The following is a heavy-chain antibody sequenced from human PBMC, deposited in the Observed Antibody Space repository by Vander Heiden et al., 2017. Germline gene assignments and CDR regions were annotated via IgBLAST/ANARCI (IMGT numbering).Heavy chain of an antibody. CDR1: GGTFSSYA. V-gene: IGHV1-69*01. J-gene: IGHJ4*02. CDR2: IIPIFGTA. Sequence: QVQLVQSGAEVKKPGSSVKVSCKASGGTFSSYAISWVRQAPGQGLEWMGGIIPIFGTANYAQKFQGRVTITADESTSTAYMELSSLRSEDTAVYYCAREDSSSFLAGLVFFDYWGQGTLGTVAS. CDR3: AREDSSSFLAGLVFFDY. D-gene: IGHD6-13*01.